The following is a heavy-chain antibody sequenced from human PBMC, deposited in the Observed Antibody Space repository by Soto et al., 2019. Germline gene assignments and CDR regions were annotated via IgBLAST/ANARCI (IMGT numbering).Heavy chain of an antibody. Sequence: GGSLRLSCAASGFTFSSYAMSWVRQAPGKGLEWASAISGSGGSTYYADSVKGRFTISRDNSKNTLYLQMNSLRAEDTAVYYCAKDLIVVGYYFDYWGQGTLVTVSS. CDR3: AKDLIVVGYYFDY. CDR1: GFTFSSYA. CDR2: ISGSGGST. V-gene: IGHV3-23*01. D-gene: IGHD3-22*01. J-gene: IGHJ4*02.